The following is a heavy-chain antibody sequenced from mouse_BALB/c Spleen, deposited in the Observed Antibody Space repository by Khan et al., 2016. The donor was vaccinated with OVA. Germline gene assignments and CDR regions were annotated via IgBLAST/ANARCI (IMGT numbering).Heavy chain of an antibody. CDR2: IDPFSGGT. Sequence: VQLQQSGPELMKPGASVKISCKASGYSFTSSYIHWVMQSHGKSLEWIGYIDPFSGGTTYNQKFKGKATLTVDKSSSTAYIPLSNLQSEDSTVFYCTRHGYVGWFTYWGEGTLVTVSA. V-gene: IGHV1S135*01. CDR3: TRHGYVGWFTY. CDR1: GYSFTSSY. D-gene: IGHD2-2*01. J-gene: IGHJ3*01.